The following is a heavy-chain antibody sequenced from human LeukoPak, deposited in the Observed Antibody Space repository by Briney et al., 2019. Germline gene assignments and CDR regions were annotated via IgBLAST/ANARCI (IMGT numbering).Heavy chain of an antibody. J-gene: IGHJ4*02. CDR1: GFTFSSYG. CDR3: ASLFHGSGSQSFDY. D-gene: IGHD3-10*01. Sequence: GGSLRLSCAASGFTFSSYGMHWVRQAPGKGLEWVAVIWYDGSNKYYADSVKGRFTISRDNSKNTLYLQMNSLRAEDTAVCYCASLFHGSGSQSFDYWGQGTLVTVSS. CDR2: IWYDGSNK. V-gene: IGHV3-33*01.